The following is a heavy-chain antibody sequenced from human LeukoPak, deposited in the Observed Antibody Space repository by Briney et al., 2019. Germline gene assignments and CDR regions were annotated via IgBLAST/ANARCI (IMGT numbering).Heavy chain of an antibody. CDR2: ISWNSGSI. Sequence: GGSLRLSCAASGLTFDDYAMHWVRQAPGKGLEWVSGISWNSGSIGYADSVKGRFTISRDNAKNSLYVQMNSLRAEDTALYYCAKDIYYDSSGYSSLDYWGQGTLVTVSS. CDR1: GLTFDDYA. J-gene: IGHJ4*02. CDR3: AKDIYYDSSGYSSLDY. V-gene: IGHV3-9*01. D-gene: IGHD3-22*01.